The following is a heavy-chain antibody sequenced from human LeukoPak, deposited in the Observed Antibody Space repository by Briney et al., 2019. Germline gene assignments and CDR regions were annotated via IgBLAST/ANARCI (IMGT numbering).Heavy chain of an antibody. CDR3: ARSFTTVGAFDI. CDR1: GFTFSDYY. D-gene: IGHD4-11*01. J-gene: IGHJ3*02. V-gene: IGHV3-11*06. CDR2: ISSSSSYT. Sequence: GGSLRLSCAASGFTFSDYYMSWIRQAPGKGLEWVSYISSSSSYTNYADSVRGRFTISRDNAKNSLYLQMNSLRAEDTAVYYCARSFTTVGAFDIWGQGTMVTVSS.